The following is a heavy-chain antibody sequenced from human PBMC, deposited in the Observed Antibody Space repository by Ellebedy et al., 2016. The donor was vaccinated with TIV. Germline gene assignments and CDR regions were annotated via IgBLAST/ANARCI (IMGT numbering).Heavy chain of an antibody. CDR1: GFTVSSNY. CDR3: AKDHLPEVIINNPHHRDY. Sequence: GESLKISCAASGFTVSSNYMSWVRQAPGKGLEWVSVIYIGGSTYYADSVKGRFTISRDNPKNTLYLQMNSLSAEDTAVYYCAKDHLPEVIINNPHHRDYWGQGTLVTVSS. V-gene: IGHV3-66*01. D-gene: IGHD3-10*01. J-gene: IGHJ4*02. CDR2: IYIGGST.